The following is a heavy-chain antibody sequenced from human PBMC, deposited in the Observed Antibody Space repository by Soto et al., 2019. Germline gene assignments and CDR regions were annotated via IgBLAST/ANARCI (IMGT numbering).Heavy chain of an antibody. CDR3: AREHASWPEADYYYGMDV. J-gene: IGHJ6*02. CDR2: INAGNGNT. D-gene: IGHD5-12*01. Sequence: GASVKLSWKASGYTFTSYAMHWVRQAPGQRLEWMGWINAGNGNTKYSQKFQGRVTITRDTSASKAYMEMSSLRSEDTAVYYCAREHASWPEADYYYGMDVWGQGTTVTVSS. V-gene: IGHV1-3*01. CDR1: GYTFTSYA.